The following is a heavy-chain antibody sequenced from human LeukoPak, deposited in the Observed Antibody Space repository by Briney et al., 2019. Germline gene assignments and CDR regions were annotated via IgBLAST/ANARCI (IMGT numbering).Heavy chain of an antibody. CDR2: INPGNDNK. Sequence: ASVKVSCKASGYTFTSYAIHWVRQAPGQRLEWMGWINPGNDNKKYSQKFQGRVTISRDTSASTVYMELSSLRSEDTAVYYRTRVTGTYCDYWGQGTLVTVSS. D-gene: IGHD3-9*01. V-gene: IGHV1-3*01. CDR3: TRVTGTYCDY. J-gene: IGHJ4*02. CDR1: GYTFTSYA.